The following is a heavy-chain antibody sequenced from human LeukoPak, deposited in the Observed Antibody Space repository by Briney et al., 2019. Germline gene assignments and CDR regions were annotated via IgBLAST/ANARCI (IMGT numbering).Heavy chain of an antibody. J-gene: IGHJ6*03. Sequence: ASETLSFTCAVYGGSFSGYYWSWIRQPPGKGLEWIGEINHSGSTNYNPSLKSRVTISVDTSKNQFSLKLSSVTAADTAVYYCARGVMVRGVIIVYYMDVWGKGTTVTVSS. CDR1: GGSFSGYY. D-gene: IGHD3-10*01. V-gene: IGHV4-34*01. CDR3: ARGVMVRGVIIVYYMDV. CDR2: INHSGST.